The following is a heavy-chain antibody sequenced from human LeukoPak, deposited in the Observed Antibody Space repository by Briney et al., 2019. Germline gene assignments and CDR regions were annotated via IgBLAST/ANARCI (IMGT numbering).Heavy chain of an antibody. Sequence: PGGSLRLSCAASGFTFSSYSMNWVRQAPGKGLEWVSYISSSSSTIYYADSVKGRFTISRDNAKNSLYLQMNSLRAEDTAVYYCAAYCGGDCSTFDYWGQGTLVTVSS. CDR3: AAYCGGDCSTFDY. V-gene: IGHV3-48*01. J-gene: IGHJ4*02. CDR2: ISSSSSTI. CDR1: GFTFSSYS. D-gene: IGHD2-21*01.